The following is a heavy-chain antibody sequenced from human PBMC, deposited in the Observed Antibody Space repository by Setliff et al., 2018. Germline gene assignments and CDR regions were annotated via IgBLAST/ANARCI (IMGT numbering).Heavy chain of an antibody. J-gene: IGHJ4*02. CDR3: AKGFQGKNVGTFDS. Sequence: GGSLRLSCTASGLSYTNDWVSWVRQAPGKGLEWLASINPHGSEKYYADSVKGRFTISRDNSKSTLFLQMSSLRAEDTAFYYCAKGFQGKNVGTFDSWGQGILVTVSS. CDR2: INPHGSEK. V-gene: IGHV3-7*03. D-gene: IGHD1-1*01. CDR1: GLSYTNDW.